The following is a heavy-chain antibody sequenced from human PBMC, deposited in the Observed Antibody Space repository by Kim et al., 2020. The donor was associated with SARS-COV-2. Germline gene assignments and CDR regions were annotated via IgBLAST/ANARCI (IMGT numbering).Heavy chain of an antibody. CDR2: IKSKTDGGTT. Sequence: GGSLRLSCAASGFTFSNAWMSWVRQAPGKGLEWVGRIKSKTDGGTTDYAAPVKGRFTISRDDSKNTLYLQMNSLKTEDTAVYYCTTYTEIFTDPYYYYGMDVWGQGTTVTVSS. CDR1: GFTFSNAW. J-gene: IGHJ6*02. CDR3: TTYTEIFTDPYYYYGMDV. V-gene: IGHV3-15*01. D-gene: IGHD3-9*01.